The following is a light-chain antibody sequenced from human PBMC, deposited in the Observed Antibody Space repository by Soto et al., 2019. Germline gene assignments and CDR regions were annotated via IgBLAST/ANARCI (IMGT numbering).Light chain of an antibody. J-gene: IGKJ1*01. Sequence: DIQMTQSPSSLSASVGDRVTITCRSSQGISTYLVWYQQKPGTAAKLLIFAASTLESGIPSRCSGSGSGTDLTLTISGLQPEDVATYYFQIYNGAPWTYSQGTKVEIK. CDR1: QGISTY. CDR3: QIYNGAPWT. CDR2: AAS. V-gene: IGKV1-27*01.